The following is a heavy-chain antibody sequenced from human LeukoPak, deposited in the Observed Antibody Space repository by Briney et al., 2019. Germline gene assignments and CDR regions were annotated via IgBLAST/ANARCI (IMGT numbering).Heavy chain of an antibody. J-gene: IGHJ4*02. CDR2: INPNTGGT. D-gene: IGHD2-21*02. CDR1: GYTFTGYY. CDR3: AKDGVGATVTAYYFDS. V-gene: IGHV1-2*02. Sequence: GASVKVSCKTSGYTFTGYYMHWVRQAPGQGLEWMGWINPNTGGTDYSQKFEGRVTLTRDTSISTAYMELTRLTSDDTALYYCAKDGVGATVTAYYFDSWGQGTLVTVSS.